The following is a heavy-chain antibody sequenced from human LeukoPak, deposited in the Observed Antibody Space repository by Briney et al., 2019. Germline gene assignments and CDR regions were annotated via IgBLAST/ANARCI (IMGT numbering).Heavy chain of an antibody. CDR2: ISGSGGST. V-gene: IGHV3-23*01. CDR3: AKEVAVAGIYYFDY. J-gene: IGHJ4*02. D-gene: IGHD6-19*01. CDR1: GFTFSNYS. Sequence: GGSLRLSCAASGFTFSNYSMNWVRQAPGKGLEWVSAISGSGGSTYYADSVEGRFTISRDNSKNTLYLQMNSLRAEDTAVYYCAKEVAVAGIYYFDYWGQGTLVTVSS.